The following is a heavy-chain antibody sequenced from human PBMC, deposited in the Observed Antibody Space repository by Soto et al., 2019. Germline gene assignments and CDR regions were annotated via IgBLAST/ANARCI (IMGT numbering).Heavy chain of an antibody. D-gene: IGHD3-10*01. CDR3: ARDNRKELWVEGLNAMDV. CDR2: ISGYNGQT. CDR1: AYTFTTYG. J-gene: IGHJ6*02. V-gene: IGHV1-18*04. Sequence: QVQLVQSGPEVKKPGASVKVSCKASAYTFTTYGISWVRQGPGQGLEWMGWISGYNGQTNYPQKFRGRVTLTTDTSTSTAYMELRSLRSDDTAMYYCARDNRKELWVEGLNAMDVWGQGTTVTVSS.